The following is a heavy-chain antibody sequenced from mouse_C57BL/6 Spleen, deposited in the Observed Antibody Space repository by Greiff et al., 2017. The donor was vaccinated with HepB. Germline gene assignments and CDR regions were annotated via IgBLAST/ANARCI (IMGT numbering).Heavy chain of an antibody. CDR1: GFSLTSYG. Sequence: VKLMESGPGLVQPSQSLSITCTVSGFSLTSYGVHWVRQSPGKGLEWLGVIWRGGSTDYNAAFMSRLSITKDNSKSQVFFKMNSLQADDTAIYYCAKNLGWPYYAMDYWGQGTSVTVSS. J-gene: IGHJ4*01. CDR3: AKNLGWPYYAMDY. V-gene: IGHV2-5*01. CDR2: IWRGGST. D-gene: IGHD1-1*02.